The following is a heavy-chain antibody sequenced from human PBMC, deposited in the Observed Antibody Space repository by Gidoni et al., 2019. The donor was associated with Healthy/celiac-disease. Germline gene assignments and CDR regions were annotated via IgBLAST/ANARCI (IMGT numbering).Heavy chain of an antibody. CDR3: ARDSPSSSWDPYWYFDL. D-gene: IGHD6-13*01. J-gene: IGHJ2*01. CDR1: GYTFTGYY. CDR2: INPNSGGT. Sequence: QVQLVQSGAEVKKPGASVKVSCKASGYTFTGYYMHWVRQAPGQGLEWMGWINPNSGGTNYAQKFQGRVTMTRDTSISTAYMELSRLRTDDTAVYYCARDSPSSSWDPYWYFDLWGRGTLVTVSS. V-gene: IGHV1-2*02.